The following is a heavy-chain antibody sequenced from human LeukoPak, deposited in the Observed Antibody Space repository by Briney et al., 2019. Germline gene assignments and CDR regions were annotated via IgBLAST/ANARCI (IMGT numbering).Heavy chain of an antibody. CDR3: ARDLLGYDSSGYYQGFDY. Sequence: SVKVSCKASGGTFSSYAISWVRQAPGQGLEWMGGIIPIFGTANYARKFQGRVTITTDESTSTAYMELSSLRSEDTAVYYCARDLLGYDSSGYYQGFDYWGQGTLVTVSS. CDR1: GGTFSSYA. J-gene: IGHJ4*02. CDR2: IIPIFGTA. D-gene: IGHD3-22*01. V-gene: IGHV1-69*05.